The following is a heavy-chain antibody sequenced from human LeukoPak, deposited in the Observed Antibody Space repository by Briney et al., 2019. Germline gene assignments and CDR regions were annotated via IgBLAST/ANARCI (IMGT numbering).Heavy chain of an antibody. V-gene: IGHV4-59*01. J-gene: IGHJ2*01. CDR1: GGSISSYY. CDR3: ARSSGSYNWYFDL. Sequence: SETLSLTCTVSGGSISSYYWSRIRQPPGKGLECIGHIHYSGSTNYNPSLKSRVTISIDTSKNQFSLRLSSVTAADTAVYYCARSSGSYNWYFDLWGRGALITVSS. CDR2: IHYSGST. D-gene: IGHD3-10*01.